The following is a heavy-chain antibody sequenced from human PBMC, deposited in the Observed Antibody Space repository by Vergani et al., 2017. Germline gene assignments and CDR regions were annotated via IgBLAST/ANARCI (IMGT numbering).Heavy chain of an antibody. CDR3: ARETRDTPSSLDY. CDR2: IWYDGSNK. Sequence: QVQLVESGGGVVQPGRSLRLSCAASGFRFSSYSMNWVRQAPGKGLEWVAVIWYDGSNKYYADSVKGRFTISRDNSQNTVNLQMNSLRVDDTAVYYCARETRDTPSSLDYWGQGTLVTVSS. J-gene: IGHJ4*02. D-gene: IGHD5-24*01. CDR1: GFRFSSYS. V-gene: IGHV3-33*01.